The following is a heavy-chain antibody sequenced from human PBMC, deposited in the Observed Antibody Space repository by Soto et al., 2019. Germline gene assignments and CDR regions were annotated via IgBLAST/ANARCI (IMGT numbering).Heavy chain of an antibody. Sequence: ASVKVSCKASGYTFTSYAMHWVRQAPGQRLEWMGWINVYNGNTKYAQKVQGRVTITADESTSIAYMELSSLRSEDTAVYYCARDPYSSAHHHVHWYFDLWGRGTLVTVSS. V-gene: IGHV1-3*01. CDR3: ARDPYSSAHHHVHWYFDL. CDR2: INVYNGNT. J-gene: IGHJ2*01. CDR1: GYTFTSYA. D-gene: IGHD4-4*01.